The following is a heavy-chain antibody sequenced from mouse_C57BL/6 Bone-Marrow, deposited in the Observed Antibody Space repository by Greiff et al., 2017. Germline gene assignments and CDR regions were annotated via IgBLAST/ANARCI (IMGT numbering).Heavy chain of an antibody. CDR3: ASFLRGAY. J-gene: IGHJ3*01. D-gene: IGHD1-1*01. Sequence: EVKVVESGGGLVQPGESLKLSCESTEYAFPSYDMSWVRQTPEKSLELVAAINSDGGCTYYPHTLKGRFIISRDNAKKTLYLQMSSLRSEDTALYYCASFLRGAYWGQGTLVTVSA. CDR1: EYAFPSYD. CDR2: INSDGGCT. V-gene: IGHV5-2*01.